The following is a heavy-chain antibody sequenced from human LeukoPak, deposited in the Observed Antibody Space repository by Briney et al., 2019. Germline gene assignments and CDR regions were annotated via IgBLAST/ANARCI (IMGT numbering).Heavy chain of an antibody. D-gene: IGHD2-15*01. V-gene: IGHV1-69*01. CDR2: IIPIFVTA. CDR1: GGTFIIYA. CDR3: ARGGLRFYCSGGSCYLNWFDP. Sequence: ASVKVSCKASGGTFIIYAISWVRQAPGQGLEWMGGIIPIFVTANYAQKFPGRVTITADGSTSTAYMELSSLRSEDTAVYYCARGGLRFYCSGGSCYLNWFDPWGQGTLVTVSS. J-gene: IGHJ5*02.